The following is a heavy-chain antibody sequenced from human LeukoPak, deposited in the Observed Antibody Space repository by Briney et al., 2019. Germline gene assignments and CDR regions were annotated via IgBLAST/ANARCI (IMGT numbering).Heavy chain of an antibody. J-gene: IGHJ4*02. CDR2: IRYDGSNK. Sequence: GGSLRLSCAASGFTFSSYGMHWVRQAPGKGLEWVAFIRYDGSNKYYADSVKGRFTISRDNAKNSLYLQMNSLRAEDTAVYYCARDQAYYSSSFDYWGQGTLVTVSS. D-gene: IGHD6-13*01. V-gene: IGHV3-30*02. CDR3: ARDQAYYSSSFDY. CDR1: GFTFSSYG.